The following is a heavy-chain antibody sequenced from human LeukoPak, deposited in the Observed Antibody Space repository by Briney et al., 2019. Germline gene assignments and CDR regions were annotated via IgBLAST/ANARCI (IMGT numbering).Heavy chain of an antibody. CDR3: SRRDDSYKQGNF. Sequence: SPSETLSLTCSVSDDSISTNSYSWTWIRQPPGKALEWVATLHYRGTPYYSPSLSSRISIFVDTSKRQFSLQVRSVTASDTAMYYCSRRDDSYKQGNFWGQGTLVTVSS. D-gene: IGHD5-24*01. V-gene: IGHV4-39*01. J-gene: IGHJ4*02. CDR1: DDSISTNSYS. CDR2: LHYRGTP.